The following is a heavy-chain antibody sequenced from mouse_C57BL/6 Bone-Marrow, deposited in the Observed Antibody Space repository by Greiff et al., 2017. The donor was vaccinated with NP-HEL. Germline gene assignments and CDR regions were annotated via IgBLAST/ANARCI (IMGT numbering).Heavy chain of an antibody. Sequence: VQLQQSGPELVKPGASVKLSCKASGYTFTSSGMNWVKQRPGKGLEWIGWIYPGDGSTKYNEKFKGKATLTVDTSSSTAYMKLHSLTSEDAAVYFWARRQYYSNLAYWGQGTLVTVSA. CDR2: IYPGDGST. J-gene: IGHJ3*01. CDR3: ARRQYYSNLAY. V-gene: IGHV1-85*01. CDR1: GYTFTSSG. D-gene: IGHD2-5*01.